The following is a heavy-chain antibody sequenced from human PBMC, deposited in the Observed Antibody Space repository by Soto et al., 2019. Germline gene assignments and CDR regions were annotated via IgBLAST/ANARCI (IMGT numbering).Heavy chain of an antibody. V-gene: IGHV4-59*01. CDR1: GGSISSYY. CDR2: IYYSGST. D-gene: IGHD3-9*01. Sequence: SETLSLTCTVSGGSISSYYWSWIRQPPGKGLEWIGYIYYSGSTNYNPSLKSRVTISVDTSKNQFSLKLSSVTAADTAVYYCAREANDILTGYSGIDYWGQGTLVTVSS. J-gene: IGHJ4*02. CDR3: AREANDILTGYSGIDY.